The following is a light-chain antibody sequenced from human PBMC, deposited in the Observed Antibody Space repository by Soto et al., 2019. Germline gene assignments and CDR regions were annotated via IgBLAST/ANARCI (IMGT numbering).Light chain of an antibody. Sequence: QLVLTQPPSVSGAPGQRVTISCTGSNSNIGAGYDVHWYQQLPGTAPKLLIYGNSNRPSGVPDRFSGSKSGTSASLAITGLQAEDEADYYCQSYDSSLAGVFGGGTKVTVL. J-gene: IGLJ3*02. CDR2: GNS. V-gene: IGLV1-40*01. CDR3: QSYDSSLAGV. CDR1: NSNIGAGYD.